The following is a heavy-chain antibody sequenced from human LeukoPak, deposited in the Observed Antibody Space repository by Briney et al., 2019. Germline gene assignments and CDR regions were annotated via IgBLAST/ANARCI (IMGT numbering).Heavy chain of an antibody. J-gene: IGHJ4*02. CDR1: GFTFSSYG. CDR2: LRYDGSNK. Sequence: PGGSLRLSCAASGFTFSSYGMHWHGHGPGKGLEWGAFLRYDGSNKYYADSVKGRFTMSRDNSKNTLYLQMNSLRAEDTAVYYCAPGYDILTGYYRRGAFDYWGQGTLVTVSS. CDR3: APGYDILTGYYRRGAFDY. D-gene: IGHD3-9*01. V-gene: IGHV3-30*02.